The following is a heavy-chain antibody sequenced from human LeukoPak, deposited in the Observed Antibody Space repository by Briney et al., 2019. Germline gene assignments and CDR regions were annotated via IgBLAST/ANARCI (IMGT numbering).Heavy chain of an antibody. CDR1: GYTFTTYY. V-gene: IGHV1-46*01. D-gene: IGHD3-22*01. Sequence: GASVKVSCKASGYTFTTYYIFWVRQAPGQGLEWVGMINPNGGGTSYSQRFQGRVTMTRDTSISTAYMELSRLTSDDPAVYYCARDSGNYYHSSASRFDPWGQGTLVTVSS. CDR2: INPNGGGT. J-gene: IGHJ5*02. CDR3: ARDSGNYYHSSASRFDP.